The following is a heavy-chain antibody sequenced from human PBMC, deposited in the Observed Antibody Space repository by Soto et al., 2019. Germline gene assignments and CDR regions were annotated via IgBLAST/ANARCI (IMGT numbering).Heavy chain of an antibody. V-gene: IGHV1-2*04. J-gene: IGHJ5*02. D-gene: IGHD3-10*01. CDR3: ARSQFGDLWFDP. CDR1: GYTFTGYY. Sequence: ASVKVSCKASGYTFTGYYMHLVRQAPGQGLEWMGWINPNSGGTSYAQKFQGWVTMTRDTSISTAYMELSRLRSDDTAVYYCARSQFGDLWFDPWGQGTLVTVSS. CDR2: INPNSGGT.